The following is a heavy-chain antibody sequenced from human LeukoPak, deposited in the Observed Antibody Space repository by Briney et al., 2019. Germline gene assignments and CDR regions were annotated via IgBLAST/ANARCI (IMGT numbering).Heavy chain of an antibody. CDR2: ISGIGGST. V-gene: IGHV3-23*01. CDR3: AKGVMGSGYSYYDDYGMDV. CDR1: GFTFSSYA. Sequence: PGGSLRLSCAASGFTFSSYAMSSVRQAPGKGLEWVSGISGIGGSTYYADSVKGRFTISRDSSKNTLSLQMNSLRAADTAVYFCAKGVMGSGYSYYDDYGMDVWGQGTTVTVSS. J-gene: IGHJ6*02. D-gene: IGHD3-22*01.